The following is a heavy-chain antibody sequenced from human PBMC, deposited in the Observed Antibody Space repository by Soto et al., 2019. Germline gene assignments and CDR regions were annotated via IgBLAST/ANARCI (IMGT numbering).Heavy chain of an antibody. Sequence: PGGSLRLSCAASGFSFRSYDMHWVRQAPGKGLEWVAVIRNDGTVKNYADSVKGRFTISRDNSKNTLYLEMNTLRAEDTALYYCASKTIVDFDYWGQGTLVTVSS. CDR3: ASKTIVDFDY. J-gene: IGHJ4*02. CDR1: GFSFRSYD. CDR2: IRNDGTVK. D-gene: IGHD3-16*02. V-gene: IGHV3-33*01.